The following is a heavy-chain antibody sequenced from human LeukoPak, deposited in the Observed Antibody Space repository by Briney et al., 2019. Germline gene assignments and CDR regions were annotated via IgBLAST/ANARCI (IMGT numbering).Heavy chain of an antibody. J-gene: IGHJ4*02. V-gene: IGHV1-46*01. CDR1: GYIFSRYY. D-gene: IGHD6-19*01. CDR3: ARTLGYSSGWYDY. CDR2: IPPSGGRA. Sequence: ASVTVSCKASGYIFSRYYMHWIRQAPGQGLEWMGIIPPSGGRASYAQKFQGRVTMTRDTSTSTVNMELSSLRSEDTAVYYCARTLGYSSGWYDYWGQGTLVTVSS.